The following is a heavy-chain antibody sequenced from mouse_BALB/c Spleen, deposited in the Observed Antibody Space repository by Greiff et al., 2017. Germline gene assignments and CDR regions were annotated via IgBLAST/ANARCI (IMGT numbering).Heavy chain of an antibody. Sequence: VQLKESGPGLVKPSQSLSLTCSVTGYSITSGYYWNWIRQFPGNKLEWMGYISYDGSNNYNPSLKNRISITRDTSKNQFFLKLNSVTTEDTATYYCARGDWPFAYWGQGTLVTVSA. J-gene: IGHJ3*01. V-gene: IGHV3-6*02. CDR2: ISYDGSN. CDR3: ARGDWPFAY. CDR1: GYSITSGYY. D-gene: IGHD2-13*01.